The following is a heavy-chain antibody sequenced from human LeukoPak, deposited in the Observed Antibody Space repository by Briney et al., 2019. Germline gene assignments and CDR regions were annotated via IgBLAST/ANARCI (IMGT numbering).Heavy chain of an antibody. J-gene: IGHJ4*02. Sequence: ASVKVSCKASGYTFTADYIHWVRQAPGQGLEWMGWINPNSADTHYPQKFQGRVTLTSDTSISTAYMELSGLSPDDTAMYYCARDLRGNSTFFDYWGQGTLVTVSS. V-gene: IGHV1-2*02. D-gene: IGHD1-1*01. CDR1: GYTFTADY. CDR3: ARDLRGNSTFFDY. CDR2: INPNSADT.